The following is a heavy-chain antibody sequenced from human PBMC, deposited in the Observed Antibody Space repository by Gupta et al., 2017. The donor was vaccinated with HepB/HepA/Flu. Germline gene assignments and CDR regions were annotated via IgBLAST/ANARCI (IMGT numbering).Heavy chain of an antibody. V-gene: IGHV4-39*01. CDR2: IYYSGST. CDR3: ARTGEGWYFDL. CDR1: GGSISSSSYY. Sequence: QLQLQESGPGLVKPSETLSLTCTVSGGSISSSSYYWGWIRQPPGKGLEWIGSIYYSGSTYYNPSIKSRVTISVDTSKNQFSLKLSSVTAADTAVYYCARTGEGWYFDLWGRGTLVTVSS. J-gene: IGHJ2*01. D-gene: IGHD3-10*01.